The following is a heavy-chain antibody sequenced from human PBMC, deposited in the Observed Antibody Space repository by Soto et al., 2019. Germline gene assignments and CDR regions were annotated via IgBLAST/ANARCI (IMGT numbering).Heavy chain of an antibody. J-gene: IGHJ4*02. CDR3: ATLLIAAPLPIDS. CDR1: GFTFSSYA. CDR2: ISGSGGST. V-gene: IGHV3-23*01. D-gene: IGHD6-6*01. Sequence: PGGSLRLSCAASGFTFSSYAMSWVRQAPGKGLEWVSAISGSGGSTYYADSVKGRFTISRDNSKNTLYLQMNSLRAEDTAVYYCATLLIAAPLPIDSWGQRTLVTVSS.